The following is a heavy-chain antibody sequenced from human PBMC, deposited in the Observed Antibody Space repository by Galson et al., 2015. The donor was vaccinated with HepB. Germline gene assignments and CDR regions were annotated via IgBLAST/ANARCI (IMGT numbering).Heavy chain of an antibody. CDR3: ARGILAAAGTLDY. D-gene: IGHD6-13*01. CDR1: GFTFSSYA. CDR2: ISYDGSNK. Sequence: SLRLSCAASGFTFSSYAMHWVRRAPGKGLEWVAVISYDGSNKYYADSVKGRFTISRDNSKNTLYLQMNSLRAEDTAVYYYARGILAAAGTLDYWGQGTLVTVSS. V-gene: IGHV3-30-3*01. J-gene: IGHJ4*02.